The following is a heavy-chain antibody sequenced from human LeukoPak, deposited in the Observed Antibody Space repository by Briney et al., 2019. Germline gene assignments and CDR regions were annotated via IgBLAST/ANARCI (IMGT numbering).Heavy chain of an antibody. CDR1: GFTFSSYA. V-gene: IGHV3-23*01. CDR3: VKDRCDRATCPEV. Sequence: GGSLRLSCAASGFTFSSYAMSWVRQAPGKGPEWVSAISGSGGSTYYADSVKGRFTISRDNSKNTLYLQMSSLRAEDTALYYCVKDRCDRATCPEVWGQGTLVTVSS. J-gene: IGHJ4*02. D-gene: IGHD1-14*01. CDR2: ISGSGGST.